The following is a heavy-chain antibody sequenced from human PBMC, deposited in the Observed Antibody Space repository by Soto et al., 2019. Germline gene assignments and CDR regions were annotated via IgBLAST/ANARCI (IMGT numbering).Heavy chain of an antibody. V-gene: IGHV4-39*07. D-gene: IGHD2-2*01. CDR1: GGSISSSSYY. CDR3: ARVACISTSCYVTSYYFDY. Sequence: SETLSLTCTVSGGSISSSSYYWGWIRQPPGKGLEWIGSIYYSGSTYYNPSLKSRVTISVDTSKNQFSLKLSSVTAADTAVYYCARVACISTSCYVTSYYFDYWGQGTLVTVSS. J-gene: IGHJ4*02. CDR2: IYYSGST.